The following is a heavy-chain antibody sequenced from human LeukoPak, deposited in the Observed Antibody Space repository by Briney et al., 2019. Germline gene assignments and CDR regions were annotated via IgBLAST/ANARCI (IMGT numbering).Heavy chain of an antibody. CDR3: ARDRSASYKYGVDV. D-gene: IGHD3-10*01. Sequence: PGGSLRLTCSASGFTFSSYGMHWVRQPPGKGLEWVVVIWYDGSNNYHADSVQGRITISRDNSKNTLYLQMNSLRAEDTAVYYCARDRSASYKYGVDVWGQGTTVTVSS. CDR2: IWYDGSNN. V-gene: IGHV3-33*01. J-gene: IGHJ6*02. CDR1: GFTFSSYG.